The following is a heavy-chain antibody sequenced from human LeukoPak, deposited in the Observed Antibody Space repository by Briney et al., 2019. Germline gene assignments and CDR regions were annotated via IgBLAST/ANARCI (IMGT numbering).Heavy chain of an antibody. Sequence: SETLSLTCTVSGGSISSGGYYWSWIRQHPGKGLEWIGYIYYSGSTYYNPSLKSRVTISVDTSKNQFSLKLSSVTAADTAVYYCARGSPYYYGSGSYFDVFDYWGQGTLVTVSS. CDR1: GGSISSGGYY. V-gene: IGHV4-31*03. CDR2: IYYSGST. D-gene: IGHD3-10*01. CDR3: ARGSPYYYGSGSYFDVFDY. J-gene: IGHJ4*02.